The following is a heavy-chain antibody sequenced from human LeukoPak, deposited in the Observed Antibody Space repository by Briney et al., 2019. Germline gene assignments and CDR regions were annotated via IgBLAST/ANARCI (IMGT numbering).Heavy chain of an antibody. CDR2: IDPNTGGT. CDR1: GYTFTNYY. CDR3: ASLYDIVGTTVDY. J-gene: IGHJ4*02. Sequence: SVKVSCKPSGYTFTNYYIHWVRQAPGQGLEWMGRIDPNTGGTKSAKNFQGRVTMTRDTSISTAYMALSGLRSDDTAVYYCASLYDIVGTTVDYWGQGTLVAVSS. V-gene: IGHV1-2*06. D-gene: IGHD1-26*01.